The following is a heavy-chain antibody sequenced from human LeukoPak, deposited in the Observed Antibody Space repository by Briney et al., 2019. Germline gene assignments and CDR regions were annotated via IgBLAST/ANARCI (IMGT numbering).Heavy chain of an antibody. CDR3: ARVMYRGSYYSVDY. Sequence: PGGSLRLSCTASGYTFSSYSINWVRQAPGKGLEWVSYISSSSTTIYYADSVRGRFTISRDNAKNSLYLQMNSLRDEDTAVYYCARVMYRGSYYSVDYWGQGTLVTVSS. V-gene: IGHV3-48*02. D-gene: IGHD1-26*01. CDR2: ISSSSTTI. J-gene: IGHJ4*02. CDR1: GYTFSSYS.